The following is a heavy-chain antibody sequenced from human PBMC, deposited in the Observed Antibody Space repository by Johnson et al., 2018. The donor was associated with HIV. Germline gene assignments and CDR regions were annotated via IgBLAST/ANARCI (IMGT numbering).Heavy chain of an antibody. Sequence: EVQLVESGGGVVRPGGSLRLSCTVAGFRFDDYGMSWVRQAPGKGLEWISTINWNGGRTGYVDSLKGRFTISRDNAKNSLYLQMDSLRPEDTALYYCVRGGLGDQNFHDRFDVWGQGTVVTVSS. CDR2: INWNGGRT. J-gene: IGHJ3*01. D-gene: IGHD2-21*01. CDR1: GFRFDDYG. CDR3: VRGGLGDQNFHDRFDV. V-gene: IGHV3-20*04.